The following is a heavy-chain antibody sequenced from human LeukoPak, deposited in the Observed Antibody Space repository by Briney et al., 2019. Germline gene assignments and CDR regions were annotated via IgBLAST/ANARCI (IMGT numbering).Heavy chain of an antibody. D-gene: IGHD3-10*01. CDR1: GYTLTELS. Sequence: ASVKVSCKVSGYTLTELSMHWVRQAPGKGLEWMGGFDPEDGETLYAQKFQGRVTMTEDTSTDTAYMEMSSLRSEDTAVYYCATDQRGAGLGFRYGSGSYNGMDVWGQGTTVTVSS. V-gene: IGHV1-24*01. CDR2: FDPEDGET. CDR3: ATDQRGAGLGFRYGSGSYNGMDV. J-gene: IGHJ6*02.